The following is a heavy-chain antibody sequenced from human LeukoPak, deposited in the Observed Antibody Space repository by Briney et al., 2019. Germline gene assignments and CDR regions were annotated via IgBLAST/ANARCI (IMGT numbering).Heavy chain of an antibody. J-gene: IGHJ4*02. CDR1: GYTFTGYY. CDR2: INPNGADT. Sequence: ASVKVSCKASGYTFTGYYMHWVRQAPGQRLEWMGWINPNGADTNYAQKFQGRVTMTRDTPISTAYMELSRLRSDDTALYYCARVQGSSGWYIFDYWGQGTLVTVSS. CDR3: ARVQGSSGWYIFDY. D-gene: IGHD6-19*01. V-gene: IGHV1-2*02.